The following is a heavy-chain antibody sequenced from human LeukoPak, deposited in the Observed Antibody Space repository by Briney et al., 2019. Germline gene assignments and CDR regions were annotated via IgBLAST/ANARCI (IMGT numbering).Heavy chain of an antibody. CDR3: ARDHGGWSGY. CDR2: IIPIFGTA. J-gene: IGHJ4*02. V-gene: IGHV1-69*13. CDR1: GGTFSSYA. D-gene: IGHD6-19*01. Sequence: ASVKVSCKASGGTFSSYAISWVRQAPGQGLEWMRGIIPIFGTANYAQKFQGRVTITADESTSTAYMELSSLRSEDTAVYYCARDHGGWSGYWGQGTLVTVSS.